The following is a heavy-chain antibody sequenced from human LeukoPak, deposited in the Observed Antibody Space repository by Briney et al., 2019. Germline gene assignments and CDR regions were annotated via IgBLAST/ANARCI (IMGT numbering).Heavy chain of an antibody. Sequence: ASVKVSCKASGGTFSSYAISWVRQAPGQGLEWMGWISAYNGNTNYAQKLQGRVTMTTDTSTSTAYMEPRSLRSDDTAVYYCARAVLYYYDSSGYYPPHDAFDIWGQGTMVTVSS. J-gene: IGHJ3*02. CDR2: ISAYNGNT. V-gene: IGHV1-18*01. D-gene: IGHD3-22*01. CDR1: GGTFSSYA. CDR3: ARAVLYYYDSSGYYPPHDAFDI.